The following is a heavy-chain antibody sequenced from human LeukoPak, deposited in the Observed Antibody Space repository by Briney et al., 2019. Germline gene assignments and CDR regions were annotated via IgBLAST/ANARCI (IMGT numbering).Heavy chain of an antibody. CDR2: ISSSGSTV. V-gene: IGHV3-48*03. CDR1: GFTFSSYE. D-gene: IGHD3-3*01. Sequence: PGGPLRLSCAASGFTFSSYEMNWVRQAPGKGLEWVSYISSSGSTVYYADSVKGRFTISRDNAKNSLYLQMNSLRAEDTAVYYCARGYYDFWSGYLDYWGQGTLVTVSS. CDR3: ARGYYDFWSGYLDY. J-gene: IGHJ4*02.